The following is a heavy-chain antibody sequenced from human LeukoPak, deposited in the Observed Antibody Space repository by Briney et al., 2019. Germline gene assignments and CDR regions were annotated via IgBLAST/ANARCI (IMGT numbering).Heavy chain of an antibody. V-gene: IGHV3-21*01. CDR3: ARVMAGYSYMDV. J-gene: IGHJ6*03. CDR1: GFTFSRYA. D-gene: IGHD3-10*01. Sequence: GGSLRLSCAASGFTFSRYAMNWVRQAPGEGPEWVSSISTTSSSSYIHYADSMKGRFTISRDNAKSSLYLQMNSLRAEDTAVYYCARVMAGYSYMDVWGKGTTVTVSS. CDR2: ISTTSSSSYI.